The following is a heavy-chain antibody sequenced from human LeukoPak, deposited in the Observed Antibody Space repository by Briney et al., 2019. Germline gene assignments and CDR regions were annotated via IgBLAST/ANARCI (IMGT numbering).Heavy chain of an antibody. CDR3: ARGSKQYLNLDY. V-gene: IGHV3-23*01. J-gene: IGHJ4*02. CDR2: ISGSGGST. Sequence: GGSLRLSCAASGFTFSSYAMSWVRQAPGKGLEWVSAISGSGGSTYYADSVKGRFTISRDNSKNTLYLQMNSLRAEDTAVYYCARGSKQYLNLDYWGQGTLVTVSS. CDR1: GFTFSSYA. D-gene: IGHD4-11*01.